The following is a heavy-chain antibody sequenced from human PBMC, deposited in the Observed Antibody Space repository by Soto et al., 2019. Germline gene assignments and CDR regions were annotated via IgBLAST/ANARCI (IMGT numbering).Heavy chain of an antibody. J-gene: IGHJ6*02. CDR2: INPSGGST. CDR1: GYTFTSYY. Sequence: GASVKVSCKASGYTFTSYYMHWVRQAPGQGLEWMGIINPSGGSTSYAQKFQGRVTMTRDTSTSTVYMELSSLRSEDTAVYYCARDLGDYSPNYGMDVSGQGPTVTVYS. CDR3: ARDLGDYSPNYGMDV. D-gene: IGHD4-4*01. V-gene: IGHV1-46*01.